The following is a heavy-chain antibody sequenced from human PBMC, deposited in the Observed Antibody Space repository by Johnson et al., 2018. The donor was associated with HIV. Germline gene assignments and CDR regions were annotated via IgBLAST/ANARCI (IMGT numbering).Heavy chain of an antibody. CDR1: GFTVSSNY. CDR3: TSWGHRTSPPASAFDI. J-gene: IGHJ3*02. CDR2: IYSGGSA. Sequence: VQLVESGGDLVQPGGSLRLSCAASGFTVSSNYMSWVRQAPGKGLEWVSVIYSGGSAYYAHSVKGRFTISRDNSKNMLYLQMNSLKTEDTVVYYCTSWGHRTSPPASAFDIWGQGTMVTVSS. V-gene: IGHV3-66*01. D-gene: IGHD3-16*01.